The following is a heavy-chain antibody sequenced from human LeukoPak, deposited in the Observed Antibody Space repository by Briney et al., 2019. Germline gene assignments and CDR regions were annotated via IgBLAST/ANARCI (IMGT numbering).Heavy chain of an antibody. D-gene: IGHD2-21*02. CDR1: GGSISSTYDH. CDR3: ARRLHYFDY. Sequence: SETLSLTCTVSGGSISSTYDHWDWIRQSPGKGLEWLGSIRYSGTTYYNPSLKGRVTMFVDTSNNQFSLRLRSVTAADTAVYYCARRLHYFDYWGQGSLVTVSS. J-gene: IGHJ4*02. V-gene: IGHV4-39*01. CDR2: IRYSGTT.